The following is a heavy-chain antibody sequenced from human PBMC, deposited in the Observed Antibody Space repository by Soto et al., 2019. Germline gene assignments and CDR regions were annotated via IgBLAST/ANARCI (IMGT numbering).Heavy chain of an antibody. Sequence: ASETLSLTCTVSGGSISSYYWIWIRQPPGKGLEWIGYIYYSGSTNYNPSLKSRVTISVDTSKNQFSLKLSSVTAADTAVYYCARSPRYSSSWYDYWGQGTLVTVSS. CDR2: IYYSGST. J-gene: IGHJ4*02. V-gene: IGHV4-59*01. CDR3: ARSPRYSSSWYDY. D-gene: IGHD6-13*01. CDR1: GGSISSYY.